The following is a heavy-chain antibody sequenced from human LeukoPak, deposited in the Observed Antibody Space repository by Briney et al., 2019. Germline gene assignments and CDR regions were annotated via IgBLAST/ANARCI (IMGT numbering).Heavy chain of an antibody. V-gene: IGHV1-24*01. CDR2: FDPEDGET. Sequence: ASVKVSCKVSGYTLTELSMHWVRQAPGKGLEWMVGFDPEDGETIYAQKFQGRVTMTEDTSTDTAYMELSSLRSEDTAVYYCATDLMRLQFGRGSNWFDPWGQGTLVTVSS. D-gene: IGHD4-11*01. CDR3: ATDLMRLQFGRGSNWFDP. CDR1: GYTLTELS. J-gene: IGHJ5*02.